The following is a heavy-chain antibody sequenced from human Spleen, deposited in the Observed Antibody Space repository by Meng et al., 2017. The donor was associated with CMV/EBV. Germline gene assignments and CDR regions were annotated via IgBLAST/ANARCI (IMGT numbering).Heavy chain of an antibody. J-gene: IGHJ5*02. D-gene: IGHD6-13*01. V-gene: IGHV4-4*07. CDR1: GRSISESF. CDR2: SYTSGST. CDR3: ARDATPAEPRQQPDHWFDP. Sequence: QVPGPVRVDASQTLPHTFTVSGRSISESFWSWLRQPARKGLEWIGRSYTSGSTTYNPSLKSRVTMSVDTSKNQFSLKLSSVTAADTAVYYCARDATPAEPRQQPDHWFDPWGQGTLVTVSS.